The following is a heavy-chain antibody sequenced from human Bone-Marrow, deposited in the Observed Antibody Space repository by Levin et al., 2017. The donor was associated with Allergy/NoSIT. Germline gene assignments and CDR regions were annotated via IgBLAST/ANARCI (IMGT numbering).Heavy chain of an antibody. CDR1: GFNFSTYA. D-gene: IGHD1-26*01. CDR2: IWYDGSNK. Sequence: PGGSLRLSCSASGFNFSTYAMHWVRQAPGKGPEWVTEIWYDGSNKYYADSVKGRFTIFRDNSKNMLSLQMNSLRVEDTAVYFCVREYRYYYYMDAWGKGTTVTVSS. V-gene: IGHV3-33*01. CDR3: VREYRYYYYMDA. J-gene: IGHJ6*03.